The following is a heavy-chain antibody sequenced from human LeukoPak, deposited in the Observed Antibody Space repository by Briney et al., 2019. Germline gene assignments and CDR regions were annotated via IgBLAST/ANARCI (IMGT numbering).Heavy chain of an antibody. CDR1: GFTFDDFG. CDR2: INWNGGST. J-gene: IGHJ5*02. CDR3: ARAGTKSTGTTNWLDP. D-gene: IGHD1-7*01. Sequence: GGSLRLSCAASGFTFDDFGTSWVRQAPGKGLEWVSGINWNGGSTGYADSVKGRFTISRDNAKNSLYLQMNSLRAEDTALYYCARAGTKSTGTTNWLDPWGQGTLVTVSS. V-gene: IGHV3-20*04.